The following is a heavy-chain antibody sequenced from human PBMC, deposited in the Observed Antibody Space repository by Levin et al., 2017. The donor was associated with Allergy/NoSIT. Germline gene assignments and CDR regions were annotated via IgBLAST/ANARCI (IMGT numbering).Heavy chain of an antibody. D-gene: IGHD4-17*01. Sequence: SETLSLTCAVYGGSFSGYYWSWIRQPPGKGLEWIGEINHSGSTNYNPSLKSRVTISVDTSKNQFSLKLSSVTAADTAVYYCARVVGYGDYLSWFDPWGQGTLVTVSS. CDR3: ARVVGYGDYLSWFDP. V-gene: IGHV4-34*01. CDR1: GGSFSGYY. CDR2: INHSGST. J-gene: IGHJ5*02.